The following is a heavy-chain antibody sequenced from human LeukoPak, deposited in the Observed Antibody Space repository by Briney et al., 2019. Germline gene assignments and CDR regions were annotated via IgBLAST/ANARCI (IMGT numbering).Heavy chain of an antibody. CDR1: GGSISSGSYY. V-gene: IGHV4-61*02. D-gene: IGHD3-22*01. CDR2: IYTSGST. CDR3: ARYYYDSSGYYAEYFHH. J-gene: IGHJ1*01. Sequence: SQTLSLTCTVSGGSISSGSYYWSWIRQPAGKGLEWIGRIYTSGSTNYNPSLKSRVTISVDTSKNQFSLKLSSVTAADTAVYYCARYYYDSSGYYAEYFHHWGQGTLVTVSS.